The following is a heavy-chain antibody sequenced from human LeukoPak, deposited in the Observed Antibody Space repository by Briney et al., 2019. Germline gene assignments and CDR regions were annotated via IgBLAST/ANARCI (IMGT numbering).Heavy chain of an antibody. Sequence: ASVKVSCKASGYTFTSYAIHWVRQAPGQRLEWMGWSNAGNGNTKYSQEFQGRVTITRDTSASTAYMELSSLRSEDMAVYYCARGGSGSFYGMDVWGQGTTVTVSS. J-gene: IGHJ6*02. V-gene: IGHV1-3*02. CDR1: GYTFTSYA. CDR2: SNAGNGNT. D-gene: IGHD3-10*01. CDR3: ARGGSGSFYGMDV.